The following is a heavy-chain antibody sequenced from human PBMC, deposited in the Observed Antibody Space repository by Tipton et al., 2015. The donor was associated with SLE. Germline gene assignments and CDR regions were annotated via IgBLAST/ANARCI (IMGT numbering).Heavy chain of an antibody. CDR1: GASITSHY. J-gene: IGHJ6*03. Sequence: TLSLTCTVSGASITSHYWSWIRQPPGKGLEWIGYIYYSGSTNYNPSLKSRVTISVDTSKNQFSLKLSSVTAADTAVYYCARGKAGDSYYYYYMDVWGKGTTVTVSS. V-gene: IGHV4-59*11. CDR3: ARGKAGDSYYYYYMDV. CDR2: IYYSGST. D-gene: IGHD7-27*01.